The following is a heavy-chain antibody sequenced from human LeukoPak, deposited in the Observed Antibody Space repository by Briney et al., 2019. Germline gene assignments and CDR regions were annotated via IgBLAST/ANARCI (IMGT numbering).Heavy chain of an antibody. D-gene: IGHD6-13*01. CDR3: ARSTSWYAYFDH. CDR2: IYYSGST. Sequence: PSETLSLTCTVSGGSITSYYWSWIRQPPGKGLEWIGYIYYSGSTNYNPSLKSRVTIAVDTSKNQFSLKLSSVTAADTAVYYCARSTSWYAYFDHWGQGTLVTVSS. CDR1: GGSITSYY. V-gene: IGHV4-59*01. J-gene: IGHJ4*02.